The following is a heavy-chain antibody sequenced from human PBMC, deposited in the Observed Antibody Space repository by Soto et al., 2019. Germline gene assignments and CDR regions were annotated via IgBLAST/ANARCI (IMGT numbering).Heavy chain of an antibody. CDR2: IDPSDSYT. V-gene: IGHV5-10-1*01. CDR3: ARLGSQGMDV. J-gene: IGHJ6*02. Sequence: WQALKISCKGSGQRFTSYWISWVRQMQGKGLEWMGRIDPSDSYTNYSPSFQGHVTISADKSISTAYLQWSSLKASDTAMYYCARLGSQGMDVWGQGTTVTVSS. D-gene: IGHD1-26*01. CDR1: GQRFTSYW.